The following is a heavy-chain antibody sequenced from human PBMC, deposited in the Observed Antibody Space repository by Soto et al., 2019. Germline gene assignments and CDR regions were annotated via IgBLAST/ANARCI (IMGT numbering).Heavy chain of an antibody. CDR3: ARGQLVWYGDLTPYYRDMDV. J-gene: IGHJ6*02. CDR1: GGSFSDFY. D-gene: IGHD3-10*01. CDR2: ISHDGGT. V-gene: IGHV4-34*02. Sequence: QVQLQQWGAGLLRPSETLSLTCAFYGGSFSDFYWSWVRQSPGKGLEWVGEISHDGGTNYSPSLASRGSISVDTSKNQFSLHLRSVTAADTGLYYCARGQLVWYGDLTPYYRDMDVWGQGTTVTVSS.